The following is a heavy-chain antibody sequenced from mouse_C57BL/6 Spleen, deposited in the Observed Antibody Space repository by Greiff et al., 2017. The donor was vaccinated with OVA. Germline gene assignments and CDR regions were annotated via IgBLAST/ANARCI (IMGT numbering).Heavy chain of an antibody. J-gene: IGHJ3*01. CDR2: INPGSGGT. D-gene: IGHD3-1*01. CDR3: GRRGTARPFAY. V-gene: IGHV1-54*01. CDR1: GYAFTNYL. Sequence: VQLQQSGAELVRPGTSVKVSCKASGYAFTNYLIDWVKQRPGQGLEWIGVINPGSGGTNYNEKFKGKATLTVDTSSSTAYMQLSSLTSEDSAVYFCGRRGTARPFAYWGQGTLVTVSA.